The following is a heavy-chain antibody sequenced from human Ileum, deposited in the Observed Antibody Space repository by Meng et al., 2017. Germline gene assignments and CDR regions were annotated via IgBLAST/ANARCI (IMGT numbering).Heavy chain of an antibody. CDR2: IYYSGST. CDR1: GGSVSSGSYY. Sequence: SETLSLTCTVSGGSVSSGSYYWSWIRQPPGKGLEWIGYIYYSGSTNYNPSLKSRVTISVDTSKNQFSLKLNSVTAADTAVYYCARLTDYDYVWGSYRPAYYFDYWGQGTLVTVSS. D-gene: IGHD3-16*02. CDR3: ARLTDYDYVWGSYRPAYYFDY. V-gene: IGHV4-61*01. J-gene: IGHJ4*02.